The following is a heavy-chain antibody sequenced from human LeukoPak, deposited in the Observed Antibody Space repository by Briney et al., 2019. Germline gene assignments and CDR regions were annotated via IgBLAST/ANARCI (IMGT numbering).Heavy chain of an antibody. CDR1: RVSISRSDYY. CDR3: ATLDYKYDSSGFQFDS. D-gene: IGHD3-22*01. J-gene: IGHJ4*02. CDR2: IYSSGSS. V-gene: IGHV4-39*01. Sequence: SEILSLTCTVSRVSISRSDYYWGWIRQPPGKGLEWLGSIYSSGSSYYNPSLKSRIAISVDTSKNQFSLKLSSVTAADTAVYYCATLDYKYDSSGFQFDSWGQGTLVSVSS.